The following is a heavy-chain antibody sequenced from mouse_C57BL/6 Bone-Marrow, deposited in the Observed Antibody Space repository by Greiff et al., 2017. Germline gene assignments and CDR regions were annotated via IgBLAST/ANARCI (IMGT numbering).Heavy chain of an antibody. J-gene: IGHJ1*03. D-gene: IGHD3-3*01. V-gene: IGHV1-50*01. CDR1: GYTFTSYW. CDR2: IDPSDSYT. CDR3: SREGFPYFDV. Sequence: QVQLQQPGAELVKPGASVKLSCKASGYTFTSYWMQWVKQRPGQGLEWIGEIDPSDSYTNYNQKFKGKATLTVDTSSSTAYLQLISLTSEDSAVYYCSREGFPYFDVWGTGTTVTVSS.